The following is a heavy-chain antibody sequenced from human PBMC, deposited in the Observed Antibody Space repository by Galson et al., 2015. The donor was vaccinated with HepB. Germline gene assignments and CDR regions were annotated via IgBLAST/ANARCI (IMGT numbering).Heavy chain of an antibody. CDR1: GFTFGDHA. J-gene: IGHJ3*02. Sequence: SLRLSCAASGFTFGDHAMSWFRQAPGKGLEWVGSIRSKAYGGTTEYAASVKGRFTISSDDSKSIAYLQINSLKTEDTAVYYCTRHYYDSSGSPAFDIWGQGTMVTVSS. CDR2: IRSKAYGGTT. V-gene: IGHV3-49*03. D-gene: IGHD3-22*01. CDR3: TRHYYDSSGSPAFDI.